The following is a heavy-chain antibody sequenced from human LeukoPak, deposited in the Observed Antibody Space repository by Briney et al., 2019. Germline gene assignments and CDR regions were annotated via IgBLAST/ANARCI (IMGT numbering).Heavy chain of an antibody. CDR3: ARGGSYFDY. J-gene: IGHJ4*02. V-gene: IGHV3-53*01. CDR2: FYVGGAT. Sequence: GGSLRLSCAVSGFSVTNNYMSWVRQAPGKGLEWVSVFYVGGATYYAASVKGRFTISRDNSENTLYLQLKSLRAEDTAVYYCARGGSYFDYWGQATLVTVCS. CDR1: GFSVTNNY.